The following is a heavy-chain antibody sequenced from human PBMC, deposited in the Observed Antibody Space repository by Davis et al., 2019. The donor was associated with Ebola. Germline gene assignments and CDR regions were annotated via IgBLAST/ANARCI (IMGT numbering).Heavy chain of an antibody. Sequence: GESLKISCAASGFTFSSYWMSWVRQAPGKGLEWVANIKQDGSEKYYADSVKGRFTISRDNSKNTLYLQMNSLRDEDTAVYYCARRVSSRDWYFDLWGRGTLVTVSS. V-gene: IGHV3-7*01. J-gene: IGHJ2*01. CDR3: ARRVSSRDWYFDL. D-gene: IGHD6-13*01. CDR2: IKQDGSEK. CDR1: GFTFSSYW.